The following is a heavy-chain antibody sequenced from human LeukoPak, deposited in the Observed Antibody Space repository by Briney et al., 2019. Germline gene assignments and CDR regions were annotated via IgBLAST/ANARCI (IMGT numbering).Heavy chain of an antibody. Sequence: PGGSLRLSCTASGLKFDDYGMTWVRQAPGKGLEWVSDINWNGDSRGYAHSVRGRFTIYRDNAKNSLYLQMNSLRAEDTAVYYCARGGYYYDSSGYYRMDAFDIWGQGTMVTVSS. J-gene: IGHJ3*02. V-gene: IGHV3-20*04. CDR2: INWNGDSR. CDR3: ARGGYYYDSSGYYRMDAFDI. CDR1: GLKFDDYG. D-gene: IGHD3-22*01.